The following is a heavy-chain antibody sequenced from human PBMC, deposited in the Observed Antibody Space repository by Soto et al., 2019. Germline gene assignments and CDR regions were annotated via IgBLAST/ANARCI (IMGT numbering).Heavy chain of an antibody. CDR2: IWYDGSNK. Sequence: GGSLRLSCAASGFTFSSYGMHWVRQAPGKGLEWVAVIWYDGSNKYYADSVKGRFTISRDNSKNTLYLQMNSLRAEDTAVYYCARGIAVAGTSPYFDYWGQGTLVTVSS. CDR3: ARGIAVAGTSPYFDY. CDR1: GFTFSSYG. J-gene: IGHJ4*02. D-gene: IGHD6-19*01. V-gene: IGHV3-33*01.